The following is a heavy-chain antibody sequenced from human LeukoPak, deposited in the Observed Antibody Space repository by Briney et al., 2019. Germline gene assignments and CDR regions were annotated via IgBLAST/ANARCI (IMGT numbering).Heavy chain of an antibody. CDR3: VRMTPEPVSFDY. Sequence: KPSETLSLTCTVSGGSISSSNYYWGWIRQPPGKGLEWIGSLYYSGTTFYNPSLRRRVTMSVDTSKNQISLKLRSVTAADTAVYYCVRMTPEPVSFDYWGQGTLVTVSS. J-gene: IGHJ4*02. D-gene: IGHD2-8*01. CDR1: GGSISSSNYY. V-gene: IGHV4-39*01. CDR2: LYYSGTT.